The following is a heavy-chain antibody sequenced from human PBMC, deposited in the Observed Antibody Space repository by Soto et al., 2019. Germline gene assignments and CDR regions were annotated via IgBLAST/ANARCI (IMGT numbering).Heavy chain of an antibody. V-gene: IGHV1-46*01. D-gene: IGHD4-17*01. Sequence: ASVKVSCKASGYTFTSYYMHWVRQAPGQGLEWMGIINPSGGSASYAHNFQGRVTMTRDTSTSTVYMELSSLRSDDTAVYFCARIPGYYGDYVGGLHFWGQGTLVTVSS. CDR1: GYTFTSYY. CDR2: INPSGGSA. CDR3: ARIPGYYGDYVGGLHF. J-gene: IGHJ4*02.